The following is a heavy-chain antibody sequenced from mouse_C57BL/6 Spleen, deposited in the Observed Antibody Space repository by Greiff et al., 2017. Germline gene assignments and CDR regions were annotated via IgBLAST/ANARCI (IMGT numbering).Heavy chain of an antibody. Sequence: EVKVVESGGGLVKPGGSLKLSCAASGFTFSSYAMSWVRQTPEKRLEWVATISDGGSYTYYPDNVKGRFTISRDNAKNNLYLQMSHLKSGDTAMYYCAREGGYTVVAKGYYFDYWGQGTTLTVSS. J-gene: IGHJ2*01. CDR1: GFTFSSYA. D-gene: IGHD1-1*01. CDR2: ISDGGSYT. V-gene: IGHV5-4*01. CDR3: AREGGYTVVAKGYYFDY.